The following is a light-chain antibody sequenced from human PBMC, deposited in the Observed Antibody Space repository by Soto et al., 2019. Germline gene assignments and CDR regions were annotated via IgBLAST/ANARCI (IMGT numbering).Light chain of an antibody. CDR3: AAWDDSLLGPV. Sequence: QLVLTQPPSASGTPGQRVAISCSGTRSNIGSNPVNWLQQLPGTAPKLLIYGSDQRPSGVPARFSCATSGTSASLAIRGLQAEDEADYYCAAWDDSLLGPVFGGGTKLTVL. CDR2: GSD. V-gene: IGLV1-44*01. J-gene: IGLJ2*01. CDR1: RSNIGSNP.